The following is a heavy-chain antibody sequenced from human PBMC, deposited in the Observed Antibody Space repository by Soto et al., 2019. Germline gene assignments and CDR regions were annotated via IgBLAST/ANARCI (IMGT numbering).Heavy chain of an antibody. CDR2: IIPIFGTA. V-gene: IGHV1-69*01. CDR3: ARDMGGGYYYDSSGYYRKYY. Sequence: QVQLVQSGAEVKKPGSSVKVSCKASGGTFSSYAISWVRQAPGQGLELMGGIIPIFGTANYEQKFQGRVTITADESTRTAYMELSSLRSDDTAVYYCARDMGGGYYYDSSGYYRKYYWGQGTLVTVSS. D-gene: IGHD3-22*01. J-gene: IGHJ4*02. CDR1: GGTFSSYA.